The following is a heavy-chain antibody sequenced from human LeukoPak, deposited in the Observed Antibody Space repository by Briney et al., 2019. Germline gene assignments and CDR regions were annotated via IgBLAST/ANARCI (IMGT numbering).Heavy chain of an antibody. CDR2: ISWDGGST. D-gene: IGHD3-22*01. CDR3: AKDSYYDSSGYPDY. CDR1: GFTFDDYA. J-gene: IGHJ4*02. V-gene: IGHV3-43D*03. Sequence: GGSLRLSCAASGFTFDDYAMHWVRQDPGKGLEWVSLISWDGGSTYYADSVKGRFTISRDNSKNSLYLQMNSLRAEDTALYYCAKDSYYDSSGYPDYWGQGTLVTVSS.